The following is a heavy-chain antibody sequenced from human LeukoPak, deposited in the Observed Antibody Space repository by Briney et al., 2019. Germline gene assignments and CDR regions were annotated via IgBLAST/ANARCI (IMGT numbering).Heavy chain of an antibody. V-gene: IGHV4-39*02. CDR3: ARDRIVGVERPVDV. Sequence: PSETLSLTCTVSGGSISSSSCHWGWIRQSPGKGLERIGNIYYGGSTCYNPSLQSRVTISVDTSKNQFSLKLGSVTAADTAVYYCARDRIVGVERPVDVWGQGTTVTVSS. CDR1: GGSISSSSCH. J-gene: IGHJ6*02. D-gene: IGHD1-26*01. CDR2: IYYGGST.